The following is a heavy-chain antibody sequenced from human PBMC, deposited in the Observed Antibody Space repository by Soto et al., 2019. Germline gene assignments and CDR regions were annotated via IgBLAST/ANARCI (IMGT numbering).Heavy chain of an antibody. CDR1: GGSISSGGTGSY. CDR3: ASGHDAYKVRY. D-gene: IGHD1-1*01. J-gene: IGHJ4*02. V-gene: IGHV4-31*03. Sequence: QVQLQESGPGLVKPSQTLSLTCTVSGGSISSGGTGSYWTWIRQLPGKGLEWIGYIYYTGNTYFSPSLESRTTISLDSSENQFSVNLTSVTAADTAVYFCASGHDAYKVRYWGQGTLVNVSS. CDR2: IYYTGNT.